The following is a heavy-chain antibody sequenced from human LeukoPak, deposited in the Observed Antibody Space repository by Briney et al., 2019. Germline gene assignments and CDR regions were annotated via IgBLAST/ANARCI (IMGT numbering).Heavy chain of an antibody. D-gene: IGHD1-7*01. J-gene: IGHJ4*02. CDR3: ARDEGSWNYEH. CDR1: GFTFSQYE. CDR2: ISTSSTTI. V-gene: IGHV3-48*03. Sequence: GGSLRLSCAGSGFTFSQYEMNWVRQAPGKGLEWISYISTSSTTIYYADSVKGRFTISRDDAKNSLYLQMNSLRAEDTAVYYCARDEGSWNYEHWGQGTLVTVSS.